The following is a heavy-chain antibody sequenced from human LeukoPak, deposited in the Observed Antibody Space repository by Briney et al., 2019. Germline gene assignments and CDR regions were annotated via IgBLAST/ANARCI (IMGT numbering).Heavy chain of an antibody. V-gene: IGHV1-69*13. CDR2: IIPIFGTA. CDR3: ARVGPYCSGGSCYGPNYYFDY. D-gene: IGHD2-15*01. J-gene: IGHJ4*02. Sequence: SVKVSCKAPGGTFSSYAISWVRQAPGQGLEWMGGIIPIFGTANYAQKFQGRVTITADESTSTAYMELSSLRSEDTAVYYCARVGPYCSGGSCYGPNYYFDYWGQGTLVTVSS. CDR1: GGTFSSYA.